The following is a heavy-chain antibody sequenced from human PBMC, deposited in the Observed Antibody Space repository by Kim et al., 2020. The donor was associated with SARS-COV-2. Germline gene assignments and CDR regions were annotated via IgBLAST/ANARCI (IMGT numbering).Heavy chain of an antibody. Sequence: ASVKVSCKASGYTFTSYYMHWVRQAPGQGLEWMGIINPSGGSTSYAQKFQGRVTMTRDTSTSTVYMELSSLRSEDTAVYYCTREPRYTTVTTMGDYYYGMDVWGQGTTVTVSS. J-gene: IGHJ6*02. V-gene: IGHV1-46*01. CDR3: TREPRYTTVTTMGDYYYGMDV. CDR2: INPSGGST. D-gene: IGHD4-17*01. CDR1: GYTFTSYY.